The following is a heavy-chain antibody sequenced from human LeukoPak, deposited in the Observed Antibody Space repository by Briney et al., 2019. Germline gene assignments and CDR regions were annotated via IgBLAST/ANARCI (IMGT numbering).Heavy chain of an antibody. Sequence: GGSLRLSCAASGFTFSSYGMHWVRQAPGKGLEWVAVIWYDGSNKYYADSVKGRFTISRDNSKNTLYLQMNSLRAEDTAVYYCAKSLGNWGLDYWGQGTLVTVSS. CDR3: AKSLGNWGLDY. CDR2: IWYDGSNK. CDR1: GFTFSSYG. V-gene: IGHV3-30*02. J-gene: IGHJ4*02. D-gene: IGHD7-27*01.